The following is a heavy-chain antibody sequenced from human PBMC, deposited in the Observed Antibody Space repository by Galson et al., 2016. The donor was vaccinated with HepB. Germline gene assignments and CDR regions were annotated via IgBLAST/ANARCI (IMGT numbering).Heavy chain of an antibody. CDR3: ARGSSSRSIYYYYYYTMDV. V-gene: IGHV3-33*01. CDR2: IWYASGNE. D-gene: IGHD6-6*01. J-gene: IGHJ6*02. CDR1: EFTFSHYG. Sequence: SLRLSCAASEFTFSHYGMHWVRQSPGKGLEWVAVIWYASGNEYYTEYVNVRFTISRDNSKNTLYLEMNTLRVEDTAVYFCARGSSSRSIYYYYYYTMDVWGQGTTVTVSS.